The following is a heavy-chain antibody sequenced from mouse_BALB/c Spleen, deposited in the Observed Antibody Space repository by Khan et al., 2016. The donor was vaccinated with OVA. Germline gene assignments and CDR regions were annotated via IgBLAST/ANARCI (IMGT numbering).Heavy chain of an antibody. CDR1: GYSFTGYF. J-gene: IGHJ2*01. V-gene: IGHV1-20*02. D-gene: IGHD6-1*01. CDR3: TRIYRSDFDY. CDR2: INPHIGET. Sequence: EVQLQESGPELVRPGASVKISCTASGYSFTGYFMNWVMQSHGKSLEWIGRINPHIGETFYNQRFKDKATLTVDASSSTAHMELRSLASEDSAVYYCTRIYRSDFDYWGQGTTLTVSS.